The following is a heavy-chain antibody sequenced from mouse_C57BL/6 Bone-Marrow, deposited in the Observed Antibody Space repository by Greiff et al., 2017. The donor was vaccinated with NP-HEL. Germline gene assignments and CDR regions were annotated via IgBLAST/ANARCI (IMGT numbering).Heavy chain of an antibody. CDR1: GYAFSSYW. CDR3: ARGDYGSSRFGYAMDY. Sequence: QVHVKQSGAELVKPGDSVKISCKASGYAFSSYWMNWVKERPGKGLEWIGQIYPGDGDTKYNGKFKGKAPLTAGKSSSTAYMQVSSLTSEDSAVYFCARGDYGSSRFGYAMDYWGQGTSVTVSS. CDR2: IYPGDGDT. V-gene: IGHV1-80*01. J-gene: IGHJ4*01. D-gene: IGHD1-1*01.